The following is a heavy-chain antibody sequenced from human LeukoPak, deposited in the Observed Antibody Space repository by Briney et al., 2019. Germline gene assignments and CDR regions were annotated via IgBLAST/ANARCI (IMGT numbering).Heavy chain of an antibody. CDR2: IGTAGDT. V-gene: IGHV3-13*01. J-gene: IGHJ3*02. D-gene: IGHD3-22*01. Sequence: GGSLRLSCAASGFTFSSYDMHWVRQATGKGLEWVSAIGTAGDTYYPGSVKGRFTISRENAKNSLYLQMNSLRAGDTAVYYCARGTTYYYDSSGQDAFDIRGQGTMVTVSS. CDR3: ARGTTYYYDSSGQDAFDI. CDR1: GFTFSSYD.